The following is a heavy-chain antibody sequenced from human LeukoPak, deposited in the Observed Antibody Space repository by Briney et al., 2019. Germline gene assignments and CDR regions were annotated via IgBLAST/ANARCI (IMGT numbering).Heavy chain of an antibody. CDR3: ARQLSHWFDP. J-gene: IGHJ5*02. V-gene: IGHV4-59*01. Sequence: SETLSLTCTVSGDSISSYYWSWIRQPPGKGLEWIGYIYYSGNTNYNPSLKSRVTISVDTSRTRFPLKLSSVTAADTAVYYCARQLSHWFDPWGPGTLVTVSS. CDR1: GDSISSYY. CDR2: IYYSGNT.